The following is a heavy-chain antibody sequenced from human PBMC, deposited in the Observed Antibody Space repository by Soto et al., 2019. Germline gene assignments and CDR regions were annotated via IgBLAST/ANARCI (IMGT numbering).Heavy chain of an antibody. D-gene: IGHD1-7*01. J-gene: IGHJ4*02. CDR2: IYRTGST. CDR1: GGSFTSNNW. CDR3: ESRDPGTSVDY. Sequence: SETLSLTCAVSGGSFTSNNWWTWVRQPPGQGLEWIGEIYRTGSTNYNPSLKSRVTISLDKSENHFSLKVTSLTAADTAVYYCESRDPGTSVDYWGEGTLATVYS. V-gene: IGHV4-4*02.